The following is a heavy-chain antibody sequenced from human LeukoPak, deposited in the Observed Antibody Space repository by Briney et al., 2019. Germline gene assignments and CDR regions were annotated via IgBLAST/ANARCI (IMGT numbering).Heavy chain of an antibody. CDR3: ASFVGDNLGGNYYYYGMDV. CDR1: GGSISSSSFY. V-gene: IGHV4-39*01. J-gene: IGHJ6*02. CDR2: IYYTGAT. Sequence: SETLSLTCTVSGGSISSSSFYWGWIRQPPGRGLEWIGSIYYTGATYHSPSLKSRVTISVDTSKNQFSLKLSSVTAADTAVYYCASFVGDNLGGNYYYYGMDVWGQGTTVTVSS. D-gene: IGHD1-14*01.